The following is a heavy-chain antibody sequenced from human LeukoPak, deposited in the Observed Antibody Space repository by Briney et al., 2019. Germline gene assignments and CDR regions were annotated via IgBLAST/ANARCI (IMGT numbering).Heavy chain of an antibody. CDR2: IYSGGST. Sequence: GGSLRLSCAASGFTVSSNYMSWVRQAPGEGLEWVSVIYSGGSTYYADSVKGRFTISRYNSKNTLYLQMNSLRAEDTAVYYCARQDTAMDMYYFDYWGQGTLVTVSS. J-gene: IGHJ4*02. CDR1: GFTVSSNY. CDR3: ARQDTAMDMYYFDY. D-gene: IGHD5-18*01. V-gene: IGHV3-53*01.